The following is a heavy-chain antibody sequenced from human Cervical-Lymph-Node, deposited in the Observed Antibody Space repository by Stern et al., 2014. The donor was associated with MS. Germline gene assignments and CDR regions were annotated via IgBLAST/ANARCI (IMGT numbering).Heavy chain of an antibody. Sequence: QVQLVQSGGGVVQPGRPLRLSCIGSGFIFSSFGMHWVRQAPGKGLEWVAFISYDGTTKDYAVSVKGRFTISRDNSNNTLWMQMSSLRPEDTAVYYCARDSYWLTYYFDYWGQGSLVTVSS. CDR3: ARDSYWLTYYFDY. J-gene: IGHJ4*02. D-gene: IGHD2-8*02. CDR1: GFIFSSFG. V-gene: IGHV3-30*03. CDR2: ISYDGTTK.